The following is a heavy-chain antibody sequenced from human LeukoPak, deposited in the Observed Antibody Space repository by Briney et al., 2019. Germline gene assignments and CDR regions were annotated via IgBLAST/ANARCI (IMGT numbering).Heavy chain of an antibody. CDR2: ISSSSSYI. J-gene: IGHJ4*02. CDR3: ARDGRRPYADYYRFDY. CDR1: GFTFSSYS. Sequence: GGSLRLSCAASGFTFSSYSMNWVRQAPGKGLEWVSSISSSSSYIYYADSVKGRFTISRDNAKNSLYLQMNSLRAEDTAVYYCARDGRRPYADYYRFDYWGQGTLVTVSS. V-gene: IGHV3-21*01. D-gene: IGHD4-17*01.